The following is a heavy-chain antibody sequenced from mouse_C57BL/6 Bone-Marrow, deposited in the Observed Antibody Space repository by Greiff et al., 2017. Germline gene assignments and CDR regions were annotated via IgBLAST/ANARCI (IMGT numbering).Heavy chain of an antibody. Sequence: QVQLKQSGAELARPGASVKLSCKASGYTFTSYGISWVKQRTGQGLEWIGEIYPRSGNTYYNEKFKGKATLTAAKSSSTAYMELRSLTSEDSAVYFCARLEFDGSSGDWYFDVWGTGTTVTVSS. CDR1: GYTFTSYG. CDR2: IYPRSGNT. CDR3: ARLEFDGSSGDWYFDV. D-gene: IGHD1-1*01. J-gene: IGHJ1*03. V-gene: IGHV1-81*01.